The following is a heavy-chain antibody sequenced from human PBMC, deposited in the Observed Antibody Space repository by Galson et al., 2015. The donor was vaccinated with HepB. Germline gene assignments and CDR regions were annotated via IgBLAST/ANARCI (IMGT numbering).Heavy chain of an antibody. V-gene: IGHV3-7*01. D-gene: IGHD6-19*01. CDR1: GFTFSSYW. Sequence: SLRLSCAASGFTFSSYWMSWVRQAPGKGLEWVANINQDGSEKYYVDSVKGRFTISRDNAKNSLYLQMNGLRAEDTAVYYCARDSRGRSSGWYVYDYWGQGSLVTVSS. J-gene: IGHJ4*02. CDR2: INQDGSEK. CDR3: ARDSRGRSSGWYVYDY.